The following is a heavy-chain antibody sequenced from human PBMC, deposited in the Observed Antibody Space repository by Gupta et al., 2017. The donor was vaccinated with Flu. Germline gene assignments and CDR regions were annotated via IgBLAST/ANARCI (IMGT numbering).Heavy chain of an antibody. D-gene: IGHD2-2*03. CDR2: IIPIFATA. Sequence: PGQGLEWRGGIIPIFATANYGQKFQGRVTITADESTSTAYMELSSLRSEDTAVYYCARGMDIVDARPSQSYYYYYYYMDVWGKGTTVTVSS. V-gene: IGHV1-69*01. CDR3: ARGMDIVDARPSQSYYYYYYYMDV. J-gene: IGHJ6*03.